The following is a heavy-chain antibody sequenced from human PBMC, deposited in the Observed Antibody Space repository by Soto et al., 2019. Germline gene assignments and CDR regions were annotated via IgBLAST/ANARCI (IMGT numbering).Heavy chain of an antibody. D-gene: IGHD2-21*02. Sequence: PSETLSLTCAVYGGSFSGYYWSWIRQPPGKGLEWIGEINHSGSTNYNPSLKSRVTISVDTSKNQFSLKLSSVTAADTAVYYCARLPMFVVVTAMDGFDYWGQGTLVTVSS. CDR2: INHSGST. CDR1: GGSFSGYY. J-gene: IGHJ4*02. V-gene: IGHV4-34*01. CDR3: ARLPMFVVVTAMDGFDY.